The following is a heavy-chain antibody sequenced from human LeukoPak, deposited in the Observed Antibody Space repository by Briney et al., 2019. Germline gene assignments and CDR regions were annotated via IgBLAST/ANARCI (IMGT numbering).Heavy chain of an antibody. V-gene: IGHV1-46*01. CDR3: ASRRRGGWFDP. D-gene: IGHD3-10*01. Sequence: ASVKVSCKASGYTFTSYYMHWVRQAPGQGLEWMGIINPSGGSTSYAQKFQGRVTMTRDMSASTVYMELSSLRSEDTAVYYCASRRRGGWFDPWGQGTLVTVSS. CDR2: INPSGGST. J-gene: IGHJ5*02. CDR1: GYTFTSYY.